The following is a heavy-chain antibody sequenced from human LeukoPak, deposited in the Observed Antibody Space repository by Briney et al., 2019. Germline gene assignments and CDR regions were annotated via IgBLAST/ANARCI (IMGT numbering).Heavy chain of an antibody. D-gene: IGHD3-22*01. Sequence: SVTVSCTASGGTFSSYAISWVRQAPGQGLEWMGGIIPIFGTANYAQKFQGRVTITTDESTSTAYMELSSLRSEDTAVYYCASASKNYYDSSGYTTNYYYYMDVWGKGTTVTVS. CDR2: IIPIFGTA. CDR1: GGTFSSYA. CDR3: ASASKNYYDSSGYTTNYYYYMDV. V-gene: IGHV1-69*05. J-gene: IGHJ6*03.